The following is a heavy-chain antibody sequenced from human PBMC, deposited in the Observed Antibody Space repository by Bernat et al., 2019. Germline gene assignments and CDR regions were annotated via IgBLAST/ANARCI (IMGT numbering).Heavy chain of an antibody. CDR1: GYTFTSYY. D-gene: IGHD2-2*01. CDR3: VRGALYGTKMAATPVDY. Sequence: QAQLVQSGAEVKKPGASVKVSCKASGYTFTSYYMHWVRQAPGQGLEWMGIINPSGGSTSYAQKFQGRVTMTRDTSISTAYMELSSLRSEDTAVYYCVRGALYGTKMAATPVDYWGQGTLVTVSS. V-gene: IGHV1-46*01. J-gene: IGHJ4*02. CDR2: INPSGGST.